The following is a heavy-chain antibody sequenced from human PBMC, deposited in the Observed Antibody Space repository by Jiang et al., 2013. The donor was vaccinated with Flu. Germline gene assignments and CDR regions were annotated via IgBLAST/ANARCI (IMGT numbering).Heavy chain of an antibody. J-gene: IGHJ5*01. Sequence: NFTNNWIGWVRQRPGRGLEWMGIIYPGDSDVRYSPSFQGQVTISVDNSITTAYLHWNSLKASDTAIYYCARHGGYCRGGNCYDGGFDSWGQGTLVSVSS. CDR1: NFTNNW. D-gene: IGHD2-15*01. CDR2: IYPGDSDV. CDR3: ARHGGYCRGGNCYDGGFDS. V-gene: IGHV5-51*01.